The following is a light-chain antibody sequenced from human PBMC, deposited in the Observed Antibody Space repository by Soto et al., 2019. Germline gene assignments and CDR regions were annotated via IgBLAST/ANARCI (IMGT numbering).Light chain of an antibody. CDR3: CSYAGSSTHV. CDR1: SSDVGSSNL. V-gene: IGLV2-23*02. Sequence: QSVLTQPASVSGSPGQSITFSCTGTSSDVGSSNLVSWYQQHPGKAPKLLIYEVSKRPSGVSNRFSGSKSGNTASLTISGLQGEDEADYYCCSYAGSSTHVFGTGTKVTVL. J-gene: IGLJ1*01. CDR2: EVS.